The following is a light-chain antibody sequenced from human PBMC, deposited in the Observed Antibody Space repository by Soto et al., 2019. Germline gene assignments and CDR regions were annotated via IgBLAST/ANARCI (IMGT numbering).Light chain of an antibody. Sequence: QSALTQPPSASGSPGQAVTISCTGSDSGVGGHTHVSWYQQHPGEAPKLMIYEVSKRPSGVPDRFSGSKSGNTASLTVSGLQADDEADYYCCSYVAGDSWVFGGGTKLTVL. J-gene: IGLJ3*02. CDR1: DSGVGGHTH. CDR3: CSYVAGDSWV. V-gene: IGLV2-8*01. CDR2: EVS.